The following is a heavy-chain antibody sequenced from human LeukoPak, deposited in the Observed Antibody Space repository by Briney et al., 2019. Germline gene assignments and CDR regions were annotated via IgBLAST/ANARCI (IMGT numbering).Heavy chain of an antibody. V-gene: IGHV4-59*01. CDR3: AREDPQTTVPEGMDV. J-gene: IGHJ6*02. CDR2: IYYSGTT. Sequence: SETLSLTCTVSGGSISHYYWSWIRQSPGKGLEWIGYIYYSGTTNYNPALKSRVTISVDTSRNQFSLQLRSVTAADTAVYYCAREDPQTTVPEGMDVWGQGTTVIVSS. D-gene: IGHD4-17*01. CDR1: GGSISHYY.